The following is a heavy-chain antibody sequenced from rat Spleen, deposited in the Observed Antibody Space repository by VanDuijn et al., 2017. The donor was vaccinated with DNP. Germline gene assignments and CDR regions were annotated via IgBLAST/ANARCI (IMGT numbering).Heavy chain of an antibody. CDR3: TRLRAPWGYFDY. CDR2: ISISGGTT. V-gene: IGHV5-25*01. J-gene: IGHJ2*01. Sequence: EVQLVESGGGLVQPGRSLKLSCAASGFTFSDYHMAWVRQAPMKGLEWVATISISGGTTYYRDSVKGRFTISRDNAKSTLYLQMNSLRSEDTATYYCTRLRAPWGYFDYWGQGVMVTVSS. CDR1: GFTFSDYH. D-gene: IGHD3-1*01.